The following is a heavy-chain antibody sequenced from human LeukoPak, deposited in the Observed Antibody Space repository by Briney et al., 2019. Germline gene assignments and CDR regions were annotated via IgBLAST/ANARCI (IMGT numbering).Heavy chain of an antibody. CDR3: ATGAQQLGY. CDR2: IKQDGSEK. CDR1: GFTFSGYW. D-gene: IGHD6-13*01. V-gene: IGHV3-7*03. Sequence: GGSLRLSCVAPGFTFSGYWMSWVRQAPGKGLEWVANIKQDGSEKYYVDSVKGRFTISRDNAKNSLYLQMNSLRAEDTGMYYCATGAQQLGYWGQGTLVTVSS. J-gene: IGHJ4*02.